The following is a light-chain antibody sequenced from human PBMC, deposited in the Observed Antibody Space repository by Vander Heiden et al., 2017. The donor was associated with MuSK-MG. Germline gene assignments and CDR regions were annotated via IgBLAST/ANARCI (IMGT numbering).Light chain of an antibody. CDR2: KND. CDR3: AAWYDSSDEVI. CDR1: STNIGSLA. J-gene: IGLJ2*01. Sequence: SVLTQPPSASGPPGQKITISCSGSSTNIGSLAVTWYQQLPGMAPTLLICKNDQRRSGGPDRFSGAKSGTTAALAISGRQPDDEADYYCAAWYDSSDEVIFGGGTKLTVL. V-gene: IGLV1-44*01.